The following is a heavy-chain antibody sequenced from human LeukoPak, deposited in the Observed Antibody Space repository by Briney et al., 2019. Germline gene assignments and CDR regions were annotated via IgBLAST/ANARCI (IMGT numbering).Heavy chain of an antibody. V-gene: IGHV3-11*04. CDR1: GFTFSDYY. D-gene: IGHD4-11*01. CDR3: TLHDYRGYNWFDP. Sequence: PGGSLRLSCAASGFTFSDYYMSWIRQAPGKGLEWVSYISSSGSTIYYADSVKGRFTISRDNAKNSLYLQMNSLRAEDTAVYYCTLHDYRGYNWFDPWGQGTLVTVSS. CDR2: ISSSGSTI. J-gene: IGHJ5*02.